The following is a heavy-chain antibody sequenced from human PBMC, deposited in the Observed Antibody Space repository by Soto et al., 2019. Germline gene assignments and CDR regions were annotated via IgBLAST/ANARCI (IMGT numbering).Heavy chain of an antibody. D-gene: IGHD3-9*01. V-gene: IGHV3-30*18. J-gene: IGHJ4*02. Sequence: GGSLRLSCAASGFTFSSYGMHWVRQAPGKGLEWVAVISYDGSNKYYADSVKGRFTISRDNSKNTLYLQMNSLRAEDTAVYYCAKDPGDYDILTGSFDYWGQGTPVTVSS. CDR2: ISYDGSNK. CDR1: GFTFSSYG. CDR3: AKDPGDYDILTGSFDY.